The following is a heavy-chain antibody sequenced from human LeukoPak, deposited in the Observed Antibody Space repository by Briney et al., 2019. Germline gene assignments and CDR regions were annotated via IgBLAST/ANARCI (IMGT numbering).Heavy chain of an antibody. Sequence: GGSLRLSCAAPGFTFSSYAMSWVRQAPGKGLEWVSAISGSGGSTYYADSVKGRFTISRDNSKNTLYLQMNSLRAEDTAVYYCATPGNMTTVTPFDYWGQGTLVTVSS. J-gene: IGHJ4*02. CDR2: ISGSGGST. CDR3: ATPGNMTTVTPFDY. D-gene: IGHD4-17*01. V-gene: IGHV3-23*01. CDR1: GFTFSSYA.